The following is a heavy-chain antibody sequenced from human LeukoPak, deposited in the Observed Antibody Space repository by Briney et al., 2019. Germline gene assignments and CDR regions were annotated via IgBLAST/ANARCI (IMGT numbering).Heavy chain of an antibody. D-gene: IGHD6-13*01. J-gene: IGHJ4*02. CDR1: GFTFSSYA. CDR3: ARRIAAAAAPYYFDY. Sequence: GGSLRLSCAASGFTFSSYAMSWVRQAPGKGLEWVSRINSDGSSTSYADSVKGRFTISRDNAKNTLYLQMNSLRAEDTAVYYCARRIAAAAAPYYFDYWGQGTLVTVSS. CDR2: INSDGSST. V-gene: IGHV3-74*01.